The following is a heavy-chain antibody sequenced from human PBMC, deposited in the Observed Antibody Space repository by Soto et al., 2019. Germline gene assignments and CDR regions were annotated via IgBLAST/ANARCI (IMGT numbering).Heavy chain of an antibody. V-gene: IGHV4-30-2*01. CDR3: ARGAMYTRTGEENWFDP. J-gene: IGHJ5*02. Sequence: QLQLQESGSGLVKPSQTLSLTCAVSGGSISSGGYSWSWIRQPPGKGLEWIGYIYHSGSTYYNPSLKSRVTISVARSKNQLALKLSSVTAADTAGYYCARGAMYTRTGEENWFDPWGQGTLVTVSS. CDR2: IYHSGST. D-gene: IGHD3-16*01. CDR1: GGSISSGGYS.